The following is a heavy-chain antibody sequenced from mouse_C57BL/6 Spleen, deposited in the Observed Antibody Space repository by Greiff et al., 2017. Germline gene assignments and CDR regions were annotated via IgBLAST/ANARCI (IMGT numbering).Heavy chain of an antibody. V-gene: IGHV1-55*01. CDR3: ARSDYGSYYWYFDV. J-gene: IGHJ1*03. CDR1: GYTFTSYW. D-gene: IGHD1-1*01. CDR2: ICPGSGST. Sequence: QVQLQQSGAELVKPGASVKMSCKASGYTFTSYWITWVQQRPGQGLEWIGDICPGSGSTNYNEKFKSKATLTVDTSSTTSYMQLSSLTSEDSAVYYCARSDYGSYYWYFDVWGKGTTVTVSS.